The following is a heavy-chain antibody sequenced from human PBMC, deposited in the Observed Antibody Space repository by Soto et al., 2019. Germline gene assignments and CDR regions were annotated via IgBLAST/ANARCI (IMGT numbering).Heavy chain of an antibody. CDR2: IYYSGDT. D-gene: IGHD2-15*01. J-gene: IGHJ3*02. CDR3: ARHQSIVVVTAARAFDI. V-gene: IGHV4-39*01. Sequence: QLQLQESGPGLVKPSETLSLTCTVSGGSISSSSHYWVWIRQPPGKGLEWIGSIYYSGDTYYNPSLKSRVTISVDTSKTQFSVKLNSVTAADTAVYYCARHQSIVVVTAARAFDIWGQGTMVTVSS. CDR1: GGSISSSSHY.